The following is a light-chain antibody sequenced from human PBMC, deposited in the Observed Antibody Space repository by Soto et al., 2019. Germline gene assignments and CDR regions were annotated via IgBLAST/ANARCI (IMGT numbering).Light chain of an antibody. CDR2: KAS. V-gene: IGKV1-5*03. CDR3: QQYNSYPWT. CDR1: QSISSW. J-gene: IGKJ1*01. Sequence: QRTQSPPTLSASLGDRANITCRARQSISSWLAWYQQKPGKAPKLLIYKASTLESGVPSNFSGSGSGTEFTLTISSLQPEDFATYYCQQYNSYPWTFGQGTKVDIK.